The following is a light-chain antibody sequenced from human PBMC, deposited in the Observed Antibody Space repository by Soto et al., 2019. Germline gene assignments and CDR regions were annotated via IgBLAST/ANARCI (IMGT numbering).Light chain of an antibody. Sequence: DIKMTQSPSTLSASVGDRVTITCRASQTINSWLAWYQQKPGKAPKLLIYKASSLESGVPSRFSGSGSGTEFTLTISSLQPADFATYYCQQYNSYSRFGQGTKVDI. V-gene: IGKV1-5*03. CDR2: KAS. CDR1: QTINSW. CDR3: QQYNSYSR. J-gene: IGKJ1*01.